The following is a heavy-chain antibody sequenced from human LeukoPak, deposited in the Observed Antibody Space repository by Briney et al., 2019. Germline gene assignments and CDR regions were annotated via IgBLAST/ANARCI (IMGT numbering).Heavy chain of an antibody. CDR1: RFTFSSYG. J-gene: IGHJ4*02. CDR3: TTERAPAQAPMVRGLIITPKNFDY. Sequence: GSLRLSCAASRFTFSSYGMHWVRQAPGKGLEWVAFIRYVGSNKYYADSVKGRFTISRDNSKNTLYLQMNSLKTEDTALYYCTTERAPAQAPMVRGLIITPKNFDYWGQGTLVTVSS. V-gene: IGHV3-30*02. D-gene: IGHD3-10*01. CDR2: IRYVGSNK.